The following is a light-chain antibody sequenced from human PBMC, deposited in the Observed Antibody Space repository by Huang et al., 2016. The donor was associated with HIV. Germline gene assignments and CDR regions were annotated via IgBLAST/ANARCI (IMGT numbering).Light chain of an antibody. CDR3: QQDHNGPRT. CDR1: QSVSSN. J-gene: IGKJ1*01. V-gene: IGKV3-15*01. CDR2: GAS. Sequence: EIVMTQSPATLSVSPGERATLSCRASQSVSSNLAWYQQKPVQAPRLLIYGASTRATGLPARFSGSGSGTEFTLTISSLQPEGFAVYYCQQDHNGPRTFGQGTKVEVK.